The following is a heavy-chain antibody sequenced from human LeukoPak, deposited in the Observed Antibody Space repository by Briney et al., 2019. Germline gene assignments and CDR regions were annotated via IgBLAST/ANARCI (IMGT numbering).Heavy chain of an antibody. CDR1: GFTFSSYS. V-gene: IGHV3-21*01. D-gene: IGHD3-22*01. J-gene: IGHJ4*02. CDR2: ISSSSSYI. Sequence: GGSLRLSCAASGFTFSSYSMNWVRQAPGKGLEWVSSISSSSSYIYYADSVKGRFTISRDNAKNSLYLQMNSLRAEDTAVYYCARTYYYDSSGYWGSLFYPSRQSRGFDYWGQGTLVTVSS. CDR3: ARTYYYDSSGYWGSLFYPSRQSRGFDY.